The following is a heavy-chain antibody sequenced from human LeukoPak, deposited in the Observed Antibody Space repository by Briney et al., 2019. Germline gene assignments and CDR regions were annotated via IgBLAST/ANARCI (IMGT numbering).Heavy chain of an antibody. V-gene: IGHV3-23*01. J-gene: IGHJ4*02. Sequence: GGSLRLSCAASGFTFSSYAMSWVRQAPGKGLEWVSAISRSGAYAHYADSVKGRFTISRDNSNSTLFLQVNSLRGDDTAVYYCVRGASHLAYWGQGTLVTASS. CDR2: ISRSGAYA. CDR1: GFTFSSYA. CDR3: VRGASHLAY.